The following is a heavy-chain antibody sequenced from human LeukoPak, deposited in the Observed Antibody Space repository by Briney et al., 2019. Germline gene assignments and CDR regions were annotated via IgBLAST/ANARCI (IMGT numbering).Heavy chain of an antibody. J-gene: IGHJ5*02. V-gene: IGHV3-7*01. CDR3: ASDGPDYGDFNWFAP. D-gene: IGHD4-17*01. CDR1: GFTFSRYC. CDR2: IKQDGNEK. Sequence: PGGSLRLSCAASGFTFSRYCMSWVRQAPGKGLEWLATIKQDGNEKFYVDSVKGRFTISRDNAKNSLYLQMSSLRADDTAIYYCASDGPDYGDFNWFAPWGQGTLVTVSS.